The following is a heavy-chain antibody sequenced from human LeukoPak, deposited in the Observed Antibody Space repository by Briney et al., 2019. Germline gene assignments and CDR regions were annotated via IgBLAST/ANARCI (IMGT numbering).Heavy chain of an antibody. CDR1: GFTFSSYA. CDR2: ISYDGSNK. CDR3: ARDSIVVVPAAIVPAEYFQH. D-gene: IGHD2-2*02. V-gene: IGHV3-30-3*01. Sequence: GGSLRLSCAASGFTFSSYAIHWVRQAPGKGLERVAVISYDGSNKYYADSVKGRFTISRDNSKNTLYLQMNSLRAEDTAVYYCARDSIVVVPAAIVPAEYFQHWGQGTLVTVSS. J-gene: IGHJ1*01.